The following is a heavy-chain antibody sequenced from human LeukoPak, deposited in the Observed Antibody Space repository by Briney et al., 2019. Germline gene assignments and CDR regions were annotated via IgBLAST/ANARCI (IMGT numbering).Heavy chain of an antibody. CDR2: INHSGST. CDR3: ARLSPIQLWSFDY. J-gene: IGHJ4*02. V-gene: IGHV4-34*01. CDR1: GGSFSGYY. Sequence: SETLSLTCAVYGGSFSGYYWSWIRQPPGKGLEWIGEINHSGSTNYNPSLKSRVTISVDTSKNQFSLKLSSVTAADTAVYYCARLSPIQLWSFDYWGQGTLVTVSS. D-gene: IGHD5-18*01.